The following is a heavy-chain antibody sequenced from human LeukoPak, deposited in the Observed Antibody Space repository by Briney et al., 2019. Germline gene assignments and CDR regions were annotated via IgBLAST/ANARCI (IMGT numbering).Heavy chain of an antibody. CDR1: GFTFSSYA. J-gene: IGHJ4*02. D-gene: IGHD3-10*01. Sequence: GGSLRLSCAASGFTFSSYAMSWVRQAPGKGLEWVSAISGSGGSTYYADSVKGRFTISRDNSKNTLYLQMNSLRVEDTAVYYCAKARGSGSYGSPLGYWGQGTLVTVSS. CDR3: AKARGSGSYGSPLGY. CDR2: ISGSGGST. V-gene: IGHV3-23*01.